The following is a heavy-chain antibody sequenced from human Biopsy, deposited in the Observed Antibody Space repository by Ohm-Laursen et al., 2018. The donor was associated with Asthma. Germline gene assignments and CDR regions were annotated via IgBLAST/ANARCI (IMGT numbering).Heavy chain of an antibody. CDR2: ISVYNGNT. V-gene: IGHV1-18*01. Sequence: SSVKVSCKPSGYTFNSAGITWVRQAPGQGLERMGWISVYNGNTKVAQKLQDRVTMITDTSTSTAYVELRSLRSDDTAVYFCARAVDYSHYYGIDVWGQGTTVTVS. D-gene: IGHD3-10*01. CDR1: GYTFNSAG. J-gene: IGHJ6*02. CDR3: ARAVDYSHYYGIDV.